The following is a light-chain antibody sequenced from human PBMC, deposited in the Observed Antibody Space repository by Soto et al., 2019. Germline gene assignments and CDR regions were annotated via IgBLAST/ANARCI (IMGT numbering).Light chain of an antibody. V-gene: IGLV2-14*01. Sequence: QSALTQPASVSGSPGQSITISCTGTSSDVGGYKYVSWYQQHPGKAPKLMIYEVSNRPSGVSNRLSGSKSGNTASLTISGLQAEDEAEYFCSSYTSSSTLVFGTGTKVTVL. J-gene: IGLJ1*01. CDR2: EVS. CDR3: SSYTSSSTLV. CDR1: SSDVGGYKY.